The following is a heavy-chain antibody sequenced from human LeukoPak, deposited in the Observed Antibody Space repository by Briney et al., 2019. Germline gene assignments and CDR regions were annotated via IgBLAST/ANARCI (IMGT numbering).Heavy chain of an antibody. J-gene: IGHJ4*02. V-gene: IGHV3-66*01. CDR3: TSASSVSGLYYWE. Sequence: GRSLRLSCAASGFIDSYQYLTWVRQAPGKGLEWVSVSYTGAGTYYADSVRGRFILSRDSSKNTLYLQMNSLRAEDTAVYYCTSASSVSGLYYWEWGQGTLVTVSS. CDR2: SYTGAGT. D-gene: IGHD3-10*01. CDR1: GFIDSYQY.